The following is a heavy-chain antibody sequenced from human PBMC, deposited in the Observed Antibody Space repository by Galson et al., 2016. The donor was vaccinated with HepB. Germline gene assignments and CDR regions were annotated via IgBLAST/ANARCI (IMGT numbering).Heavy chain of an antibody. D-gene: IGHD3-10*01. Sequence: SLRLSCAASGFTFSSYAMSWVRQAPGKGLEWVSVISNSGGSTYYADSVKGRFTISRDNSKKTLYLQMNSLRAEDTAVYYCAGGYYGSGSYYAYWGQGTLVTVSS. V-gene: IGHV3-23*01. CDR2: ISNSGGST. J-gene: IGHJ4*02. CDR1: GFTFSSYA. CDR3: AGGYYGSGSYYAY.